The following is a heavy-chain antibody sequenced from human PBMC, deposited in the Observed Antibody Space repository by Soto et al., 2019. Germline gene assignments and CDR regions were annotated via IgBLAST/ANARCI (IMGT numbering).Heavy chain of an antibody. CDR2: IFYLGSS. D-gene: IGHD3-3*02. V-gene: IGHV4-39*01. J-gene: IGHJ5*02. CDR1: GDSIISSDFY. CDR3: ARHSLALRKNNWFDP. Sequence: SETLSLTCTVSGDSIISSDFYWGWVRQPPGKGLEWIGSIFYLGSSYYNPSLKSRVAMSVDTSKNQFSLRLRSVTAADTALYFCARHSLALRKNNWFDPWGQGTLVTVSS.